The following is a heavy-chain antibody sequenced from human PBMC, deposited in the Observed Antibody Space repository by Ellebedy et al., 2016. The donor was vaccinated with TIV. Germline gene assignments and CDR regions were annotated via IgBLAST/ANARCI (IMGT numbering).Heavy chain of an antibody. Sequence: ASVKVSCKASGGTFSSYAISWVRQAPGQGLEWMGGIIPIFGTANYAQKFQGRVTITADESTSTAYMELSSLRSEDTAVYYCARDPHSGSYYENWFDPWGQGTLVAVSS. CDR1: GGTFSSYA. J-gene: IGHJ5*02. D-gene: IGHD1-26*01. CDR2: IIPIFGTA. V-gene: IGHV1-69*13. CDR3: ARDPHSGSYYENWFDP.